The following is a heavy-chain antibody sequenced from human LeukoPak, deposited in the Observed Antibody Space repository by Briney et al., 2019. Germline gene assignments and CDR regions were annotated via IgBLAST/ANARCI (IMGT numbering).Heavy chain of an antibody. D-gene: IGHD1-26*01. V-gene: IGHV3-49*04. CDR2: IRSKAYGGTT. CDR1: GFTFGDYA. J-gene: IGHJ6*02. Sequence: GGSLRLSCTASGFTFGDYAMSWVRQAPGKGLEWVGFIRSKAYGGTTEYAASVKGRFTVSRDDSKSIAYLQMNSLKTEDTAVYYCTRDLKTTWELLRFAPPYYYYGMDVWGQGTTVTVSS. CDR3: TRDLKTTWELLRFAPPYYYYGMDV.